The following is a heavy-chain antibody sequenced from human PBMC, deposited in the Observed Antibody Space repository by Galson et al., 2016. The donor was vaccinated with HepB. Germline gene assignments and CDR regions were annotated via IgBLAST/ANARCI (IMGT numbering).Heavy chain of an antibody. V-gene: IGHV3-74*01. CDR1: GFTFGIYW. Sequence: SLRLSCAASGFTFGIYWMHWVRQVPGKGLLWVSHINSDETGSTYADSVKGRFTISRDNARNTLYLQMNSLRAEDSGVYYCVTDDPGLGIESWGQGTLVTVSS. J-gene: IGHJ4*02. D-gene: IGHD3-10*01. CDR2: INSDETGS. CDR3: VTDDPGLGIES.